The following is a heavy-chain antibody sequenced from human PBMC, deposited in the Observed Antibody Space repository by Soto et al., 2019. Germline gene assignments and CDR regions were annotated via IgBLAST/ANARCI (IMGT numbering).Heavy chain of an antibody. CDR3: ARDRSAGALVDTAMGPSGYYYYYGMDV. CDR2: IIPIFGTA. V-gene: IGHV1-69*13. CDR1: GGTFSSYA. J-gene: IGHJ6*02. Sequence: ASVKVSCKASGGTFSSYAISWVRQAPGQGLEWMGGIIPIFGTANYAQKFQGRVTITADESTSTAYMELSSLRSEDTAVYYCARDRSAGALVDTAMGPSGYYYYYGMDVWGQGTTVTVSS. D-gene: IGHD5-18*01.